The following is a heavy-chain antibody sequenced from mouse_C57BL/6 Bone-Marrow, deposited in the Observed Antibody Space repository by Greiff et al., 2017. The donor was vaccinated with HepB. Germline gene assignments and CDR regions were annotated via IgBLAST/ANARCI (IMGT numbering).Heavy chain of an antibody. J-gene: IGHJ2*01. D-gene: IGHD2-1*01. CDR1: GYTFTSYW. V-gene: IGHV1-61*01. CDR3: ARIYGNYDY. Sequence: QVQLQQPGAELVRPGSSVKLSCKASGYTFTSYWMDWVKQRPGQGLEWIGNIYPSDSETHYNQKFKDKATLTVDKSSSTAYMQLSSLTSEDSAVYYCARIYGNYDYWGQGTTLTVSS. CDR2: IYPSDSET.